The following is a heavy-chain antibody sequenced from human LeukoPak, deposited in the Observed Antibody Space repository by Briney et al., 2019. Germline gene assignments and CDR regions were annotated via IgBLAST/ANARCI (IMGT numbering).Heavy chain of an antibody. J-gene: IGHJ4*02. CDR1: GGSFSGYY. V-gene: IGHV4-34*01. CDR3: ARSPLLWFGSLCYYFDY. Sequence: PSETLSLTCAVSGGSFSGYYWSWIRQPPGKGLEWIGEINHSGSTNYNPSLKSRVTISIDTSKNQFSLKLSSVTAADTAVYYCARSPLLWFGSLCYYFDYWGQGTQVTVSS. D-gene: IGHD3-10*01. CDR2: INHSGST.